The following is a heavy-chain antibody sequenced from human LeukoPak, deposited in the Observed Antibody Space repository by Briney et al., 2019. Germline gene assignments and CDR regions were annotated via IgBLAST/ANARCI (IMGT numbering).Heavy chain of an antibody. J-gene: IGHJ4*02. Sequence: SETLYLTCSVSGGSIITYYWSWVRQPPEKGLEWIGYIYYSGSTNYNPSLKSRVTISLDTSKNQFSLKLSSVTAADSTVYYCSRHPPPYYDYFDYWGQGTLVTVSS. CDR3: SRHPPPYYDYFDY. CDR1: GGSIITYY. CDR2: IYYSGST. V-gene: IGHV4-59*08. D-gene: IGHD3-16*01.